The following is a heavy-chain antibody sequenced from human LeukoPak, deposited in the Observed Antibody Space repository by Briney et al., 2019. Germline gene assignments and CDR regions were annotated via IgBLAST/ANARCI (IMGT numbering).Heavy chain of an antibody. CDR2: IKSDGSST. V-gene: IGHV3-74*01. Sequence: GGSLRLSCAASGFTFSSYWMHWVRQAPGKGLMWVSRIKSDGSSTSYADFVKGRFTISRDNAKNTLYLQMNSLRAEDTAVYYCVRDRDFRIDYWGQGTLVTVSS. CDR3: VRDRDFRIDY. J-gene: IGHJ4*02. D-gene: IGHD3-3*01. CDR1: GFTFSSYW.